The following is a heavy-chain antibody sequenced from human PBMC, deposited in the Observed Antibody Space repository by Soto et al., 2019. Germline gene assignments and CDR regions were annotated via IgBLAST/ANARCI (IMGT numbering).Heavy chain of an antibody. CDR2: INSDGTIS. J-gene: IGHJ6*02. CDR3: ARLSGDHSAFFSYGMDA. Sequence: XVSLRLSCAASGFTFDTYWRNGVRQAPGKGPEWLSGINSDGTISSYADSVKGRFTISRDNARNTLSLQMNSLRADDTAVYYCARLSGDHSAFFSYGMDAWGQGTTVTVSS. V-gene: IGHV3-74*01. CDR1: GFTFDTYW. D-gene: IGHD2-21*01.